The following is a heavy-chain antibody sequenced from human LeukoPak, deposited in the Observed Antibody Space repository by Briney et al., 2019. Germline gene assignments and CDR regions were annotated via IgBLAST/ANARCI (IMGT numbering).Heavy chain of an antibody. V-gene: IGHV4-4*02. D-gene: IGHD3-10*01. CDR2: VYHSGST. CDR3: ARRYYGSGTNYFDY. CDR1: GGSISSSNW. J-gene: IGHJ4*02. Sequence: KTSGTLSLTCIVSGGSISSSNWWSWVRQPRGKGLEGIGEVYHSGSTTYNSSLKSRLTMSIDKSKNHFSLNLSSVTAADTAVYYCARRYYGSGTNYFDYWGQGTLVTVSP.